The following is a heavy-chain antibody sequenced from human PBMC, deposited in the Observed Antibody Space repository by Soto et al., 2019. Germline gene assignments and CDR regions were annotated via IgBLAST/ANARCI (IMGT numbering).Heavy chain of an antibody. CDR1: GFTFSSYA. CDR2: ISYDGSNK. CDR3: AREGRHSGYDTFDY. Sequence: VQLVESGGGVVQPGRSLRLSCAASGFTFSSYAMHWVRQAPGKGLEWVAVISYDGSNKYYADSVKGRFTISRDNSKNTLYLQMNSLRAEDTAVYYRAREGRHSGYDTFDYWGQGTLVTVSS. V-gene: IGHV3-30-3*01. D-gene: IGHD5-12*01. J-gene: IGHJ4*02.